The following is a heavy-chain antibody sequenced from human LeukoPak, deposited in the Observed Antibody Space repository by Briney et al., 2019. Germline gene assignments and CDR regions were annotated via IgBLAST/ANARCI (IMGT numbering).Heavy chain of an antibody. J-gene: IGHJ4*02. Sequence: PPGGSLRLSCAASGFTFSSYAMSWVRQAPGKGLEWVSAISGSDGSTYYADSVKGRFTISRDNSKNTLYLQMNSLRAEDTAVYYCAKDLTPDILTGFGYWGQGTLVTVSS. CDR3: AKDLTPDILTGFGY. CDR1: GFTFSSYA. D-gene: IGHD3-9*01. V-gene: IGHV3-23*01. CDR2: ISGSDGST.